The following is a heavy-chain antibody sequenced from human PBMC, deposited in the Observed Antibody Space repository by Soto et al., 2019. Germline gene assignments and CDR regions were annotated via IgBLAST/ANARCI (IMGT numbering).Heavy chain of an antibody. CDR3: AHLRGTFFDN. J-gene: IGHJ4*02. Sequence: QITLKESGPTLVKSAQTLTVTCTFSGFSLSSSGMGVGWIRQPPGKALEWLTLIYWDDDKRYHPSLKSGLTITKDTSKHQVVLTITNMDPVDTATYYCAHLRGTFFDNWGQGLLVTVSS. CDR1: GFSLSSSGMG. D-gene: IGHD1-1*01. V-gene: IGHV2-5*02. CDR2: IYWDDDK.